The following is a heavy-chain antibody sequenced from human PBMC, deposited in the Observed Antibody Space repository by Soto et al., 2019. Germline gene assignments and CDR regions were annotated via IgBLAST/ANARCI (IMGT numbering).Heavy chain of an antibody. CDR2: IYYSGIT. CDR3: ARGERGVDSSGYPVDR. Sequence: QVQLQESGPGLVKPSQTLSLTCTVSGGSISSGGYYWSWIRQHPGNGLEWIGYIYYSGITYYNPSLKIRVTISVDTSNNQFSLKLSSVTAAVTAVYYCARGERGVDSSGYPVDRWGQGTLVTVSS. V-gene: IGHV4-31*03. J-gene: IGHJ5*02. D-gene: IGHD3-22*01. CDR1: GGSISSGGYY.